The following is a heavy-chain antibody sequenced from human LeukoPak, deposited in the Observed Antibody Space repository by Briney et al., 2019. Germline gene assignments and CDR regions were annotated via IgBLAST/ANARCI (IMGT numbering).Heavy chain of an antibody. CDR2: INTDGRTT. CDR3: ARDNAYMFNY. J-gene: IGHJ4*02. CDR1: GFTFSSYW. D-gene: IGHD5-24*01. Sequence: GGSLRLSCAASGFTFSSYWMNWVRQAPGKGLVWVAHINTDGRTTTYADSVKGRFTVSRDNAKNTLYLEMNRLRAEDTAVYYCARDNAYMFNYWGQGTQVTVSS. V-gene: IGHV3-74*01.